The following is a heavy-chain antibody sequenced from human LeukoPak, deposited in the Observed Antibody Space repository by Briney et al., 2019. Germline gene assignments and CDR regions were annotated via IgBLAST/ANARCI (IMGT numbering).Heavy chain of an antibody. J-gene: IGHJ4*02. D-gene: IGHD1-26*01. CDR1: GGSFSGYY. V-gene: IGHV4-59*01. CDR3: ARNGGSYSFDY. CDR2: SSYSGSS. Sequence: SETLSLTCAVYGGSFSGYYWSWIRQPPGKGLEWIGYSSYSGSSNYNPSLKSRVAISVDTSKNQFSLKLTSVIAADTAVYYCARNGGSYSFDYWGQGTLVTVSS.